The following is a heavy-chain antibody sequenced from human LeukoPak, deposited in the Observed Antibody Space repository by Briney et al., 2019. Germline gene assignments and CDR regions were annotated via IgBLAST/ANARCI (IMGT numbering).Heavy chain of an antibody. V-gene: IGHV3-30*04. Sequence: PGGSLRLSCAASGFTFSNYAIHWVRQAPGKGLEWVAVISYDGSYKDYADSVKGRFTISRDNSKNTLDLQMNSLRAEDAALYYCARGARKGDDYGGFFDYWGQGTLVTVSS. CDR3: ARGARKGDDYGGFFDY. CDR1: GFTFSNYA. D-gene: IGHD4-23*01. J-gene: IGHJ4*02. CDR2: ISYDGSYK.